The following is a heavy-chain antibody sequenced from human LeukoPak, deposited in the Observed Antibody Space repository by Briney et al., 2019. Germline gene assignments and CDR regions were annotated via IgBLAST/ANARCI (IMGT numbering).Heavy chain of an antibody. CDR3: ARANYDYVWGSYRSYYFDY. Sequence: QSGGSLRLSCAASGFTFSGYWMDWVRQAPGKGLEWVATIKQDGSEIYYVDSVKGRFTISRDNAQNSLYLQMNSLRAEDTAVYYCARANYDYVWGSYRSYYFDYWGQGTLVTVSS. V-gene: IGHV3-7*01. CDR2: IKQDGSEI. J-gene: IGHJ4*02. D-gene: IGHD3-16*02. CDR1: GFTFSGYW.